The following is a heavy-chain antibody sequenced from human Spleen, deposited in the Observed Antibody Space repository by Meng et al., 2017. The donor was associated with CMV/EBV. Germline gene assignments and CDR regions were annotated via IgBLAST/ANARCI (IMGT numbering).Heavy chain of an antibody. CDR1: GDCASRNSVA. CDR3: S. CDR2: THYRSKWYI. Sequence: SETLSLTCAISGDCASRNSVAWNWIGQSPPRGLEWLRRTHYRSKWYIDYVLTVKSRMIIDPDTSKDQFSLQVNTVTPEDTAVQVDSWGQGTLVTVSS. J-gene: IGHJ4*02. V-gene: IGHV6-1*01.